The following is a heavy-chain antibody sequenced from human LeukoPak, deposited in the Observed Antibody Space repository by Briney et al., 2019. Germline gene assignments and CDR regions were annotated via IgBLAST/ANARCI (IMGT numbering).Heavy chain of an antibody. J-gene: IGHJ6*03. D-gene: IGHD2-15*01. V-gene: IGHV4-61*02. CDR3: ARGYCSGGSCYSYYYYNYMDV. CDR2: FYTSGST. CDR1: GGSISSGTYY. Sequence: SETLSLACTVSGGSISSGTYYWSWIRQPAGKGLEWIGRFYTSGSTNYNPSLKSRVTISVDTSKNQFSLKLSSVTAADTAVYYCARGYCSGGSCYSYYYYNYMDVWGKGTTVTVSS.